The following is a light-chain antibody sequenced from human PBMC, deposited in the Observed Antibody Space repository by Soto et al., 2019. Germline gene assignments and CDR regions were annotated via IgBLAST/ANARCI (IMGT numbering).Light chain of an antibody. CDR2: GAY. V-gene: IGKV3-20*01. Sequence: EIVMTHSPATLSVSPGERSTLSCSALQSVSSRYLAWYQQKPGQAPRLLIYGAYSRATGIPDRFSGSVSGTGFTLTISRLEPEDFAVYYCQQYGSSPPWTCGQGTKVDIK. CDR1: QSVSSRY. CDR3: QQYGSSPPWT. J-gene: IGKJ1*01.